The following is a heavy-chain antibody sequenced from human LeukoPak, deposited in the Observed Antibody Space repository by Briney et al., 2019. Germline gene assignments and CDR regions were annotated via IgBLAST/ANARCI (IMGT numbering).Heavy chain of an antibody. CDR1: GDSISSFY. CDR2: IYYTGST. Sequence: SETLSLTCTVSGDSISSFYWSWIRQPPGKGLEWIGYIYYTGSTSYNPSFKSRVTISVDTSKNQFSLKLSSVTAADTAVYYCAGPYDSSGYYFSYWGQETLVTVSS. D-gene: IGHD3-22*01. J-gene: IGHJ4*02. CDR3: AGPYDSSGYYFSY. V-gene: IGHV4-59*08.